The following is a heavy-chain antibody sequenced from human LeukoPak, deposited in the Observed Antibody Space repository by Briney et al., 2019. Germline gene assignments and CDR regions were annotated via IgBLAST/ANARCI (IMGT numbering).Heavy chain of an antibody. D-gene: IGHD5-18*01. CDR1: GYTFTSYD. CDR2: MNPNSGNT. Sequence: ASVKVSCKASGYTFTSYDINWVRQATGQGLEWMGWMNPNSGNTGYAQKFQGRVTMTRNTSISTAYMELRSLRSDDTAVYYCARDPGGYGYRADYYMDVWGKGTTVTISS. V-gene: IGHV1-8*01. CDR3: ARDPGGYGYRADYYMDV. J-gene: IGHJ6*03.